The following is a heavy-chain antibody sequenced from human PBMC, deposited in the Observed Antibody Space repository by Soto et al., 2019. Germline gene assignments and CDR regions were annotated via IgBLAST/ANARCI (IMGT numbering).Heavy chain of an antibody. V-gene: IGHV4-34*01. Sequence: QVQLQQWGAGLLKSSETLPLTCAVYGGSFSGYYWSWIRQPPGKGLEWIGEINPSGSTNYNPSLKSRVTISVETSQNQFSLKVSSVTATDTAVYYCARRPGRAYSIDVWGQGTTVTVSS. CDR1: GGSFSGYY. CDR2: INPSGST. D-gene: IGHD2-15*01. CDR3: ARRPGRAYSIDV. J-gene: IGHJ6*02.